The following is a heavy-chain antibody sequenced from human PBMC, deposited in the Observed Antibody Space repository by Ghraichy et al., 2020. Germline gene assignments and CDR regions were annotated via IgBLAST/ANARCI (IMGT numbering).Heavy chain of an antibody. Sequence: SETLSLTCTVSGGSILSDTYFWGWLRQPPGKGLEWIGCIFVGGGTHYKPSLKSRVTISADTSKNQVSLKVSSMTAADTAVYYCARQAPYSPPVYGMDVWGQGTPVTVSS. J-gene: IGHJ6*02. D-gene: IGHD5-18*01. V-gene: IGHV4-39*01. CDR3: ARQAPYSPPVYGMDV. CDR1: GGSILSDTYF. CDR2: IFVGGGT.